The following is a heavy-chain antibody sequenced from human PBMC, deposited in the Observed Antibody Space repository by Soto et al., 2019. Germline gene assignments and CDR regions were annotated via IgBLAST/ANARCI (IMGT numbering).Heavy chain of an antibody. V-gene: IGHV1-69*06. CDR3: ARPADYVSGFSQ. CDR1: GGTFTTST. Sequence: QVQLVQSGAEVKKPGSSVKVSCQTSGGTFTTSTISWVRQAPGQGLEWMGGIIPVFGTPSYAQKFQGTVTMIADKSSSTAYMELRNLRSEDTAMYYCARPADYVSGFSQWGQGTLVTVSS. CDR2: IIPVFGTP. J-gene: IGHJ4*02. D-gene: IGHD3-16*01.